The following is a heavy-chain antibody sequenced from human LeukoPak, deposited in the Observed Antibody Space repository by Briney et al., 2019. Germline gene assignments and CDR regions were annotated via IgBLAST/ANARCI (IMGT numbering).Heavy chain of an antibody. V-gene: IGHV3-30*04. CDR1: GFTFSSYA. D-gene: IGHD3-16*01. Sequence: GGSLRLSCAASGFTFSSYAMHWVRQAPGKGLEWVAVISYDGSNKYYADSVKGRFTISRDNSKNTLYLQMNSLRAEDTAVYYCARDGGHENTYYFDYWGQGTLVTVSS. CDR3: ARDGGHENTYYFDY. CDR2: ISYDGSNK. J-gene: IGHJ4*02.